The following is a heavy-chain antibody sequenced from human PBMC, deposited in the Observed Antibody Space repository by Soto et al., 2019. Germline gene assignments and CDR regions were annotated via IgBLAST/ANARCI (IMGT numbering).Heavy chain of an antibody. CDR2: IIPIFGTA. CDR3: ARESEYGSAAFDI. V-gene: IGHV1-69*13. CDR1: GGTFSSYA. D-gene: IGHD3-10*01. J-gene: IGHJ3*02. Sequence: GASVKVSCKASGGTFSSYAISWVRQAPGQGLEWMGGIIPIFGTANYAQKFQGRVTITADESTSTAYMELSSLRSEDTAVYYCARESEYGSAAFDIWGQGTMVTVSS.